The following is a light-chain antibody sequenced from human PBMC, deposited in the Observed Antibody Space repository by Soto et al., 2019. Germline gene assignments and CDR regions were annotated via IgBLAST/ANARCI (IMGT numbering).Light chain of an antibody. J-gene: IGKJ1*01. CDR2: AAS. V-gene: IGKV1-39*01. CDR3: QQTYSSPET. CDR1: QSISNY. Sequence: DIQMTQSPSSLSASVGDRVTITCRASQSISNYLNWFQQKPGNPPKLLVYAASTLQGGVPSRFSGIGSGTDFTLTISSLQPEDFATYYCQQTYSSPETFGQGTKVEI.